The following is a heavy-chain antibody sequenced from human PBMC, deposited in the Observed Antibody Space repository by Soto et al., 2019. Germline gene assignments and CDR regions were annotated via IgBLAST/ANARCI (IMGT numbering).Heavy chain of an antibody. Sequence: QVQLQESGPGLVRPSETLSLTCAVSADSLSTGVWWGWVRQPPGKELEWIGEIHQSGSTNYSPSFKSRLSMSVSKSKKQFSLNLSSVTAADTAVYFCISGSNYVWDRWGQGTLVTVSS. V-gene: IGHV4-4*02. CDR2: IHQSGST. D-gene: IGHD1-26*01. CDR3: ISGSNYVWDR. J-gene: IGHJ5*02. CDR1: ADSLSTGVW.